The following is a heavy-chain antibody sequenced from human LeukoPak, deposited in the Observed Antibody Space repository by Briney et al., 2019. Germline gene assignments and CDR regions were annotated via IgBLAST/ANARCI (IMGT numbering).Heavy chain of an antibody. CDR2: IHYNGST. CDR3: AREAGDSSGYYYLDY. CDR1: GGSISSRY. J-gene: IGHJ4*02. D-gene: IGHD3-22*01. V-gene: IGHV4-59*11. Sequence: PSETLSLTCTVSGGSISSRYWSWIRQSPGKGLEWIGYIHYNGSTNYNPSLKSRVTMSVDTSKNQFSLKLSSVTAADTAMYYCAREAGDSSGYYYLDYWGQGSLVTVSS.